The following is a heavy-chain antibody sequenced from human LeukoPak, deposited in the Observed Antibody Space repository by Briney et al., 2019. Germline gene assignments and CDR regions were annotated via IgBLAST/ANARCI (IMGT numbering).Heavy chain of an antibody. V-gene: IGHV1-18*01. J-gene: IGHJ4*02. CDR3: ARVDLGDILTGYGIDY. CDR2: ISAYNGNT. D-gene: IGHD3-9*01. CDR1: GYTFTSYG. Sequence: ASVRVSCKASGYTFTSYGISWVRQAPGQGLEWMGWISAYNGNTNYAQKLQGRVTMTTDTSTSTAYMELRSLRSDDTAVYYCARVDLGDILTGYGIDYWGQGTLVTVSS.